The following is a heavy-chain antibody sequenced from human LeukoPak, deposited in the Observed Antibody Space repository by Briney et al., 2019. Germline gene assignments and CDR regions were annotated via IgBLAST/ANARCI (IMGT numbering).Heavy chain of an antibody. V-gene: IGHV4-34*01. Sequence: SETLSLTCAVYGGSFSGYYWSWIRQPPGKGPEWIGEINHSGSTNYNPSLKSRVTISVDTSKNQFSLKLSSVTAADTAVYYCARGGGWYYMDVWGKGTTVTISS. J-gene: IGHJ6*03. CDR1: GGSFSGYY. D-gene: IGHD6-19*01. CDR2: INHSGST. CDR3: ARGGGWYYMDV.